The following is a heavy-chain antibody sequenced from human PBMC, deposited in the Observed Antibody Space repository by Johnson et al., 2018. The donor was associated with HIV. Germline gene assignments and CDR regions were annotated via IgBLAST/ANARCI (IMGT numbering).Heavy chain of an antibody. D-gene: IGHD6-13*01. Sequence: VQLVESGGGVVQPGRSLRLSCAASGFTFSNYAMHWVRQAPGKGLEWLSVISYDGSYKYYADSVKGRFTISRDNSKNTLYLQMNSLRAEDMGVYYCARVRFSSSFLDAFDIWGQGTMVTVSS. J-gene: IGHJ3*02. CDR2: ISYDGSYK. CDR3: ARVRFSSSFLDAFDI. CDR1: GFTFSNYA. V-gene: IGHV3-30*04.